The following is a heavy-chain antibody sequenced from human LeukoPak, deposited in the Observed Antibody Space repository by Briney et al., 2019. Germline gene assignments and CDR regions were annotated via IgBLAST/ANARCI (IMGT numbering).Heavy chain of an antibody. CDR1: GDSISSSSYY. Sequence: LSETLSLTCTVSGDSISSSSYYWGWIRQPPGKGLEWIGSIFYSGSTYYNPSLKSRVTISVDTSKNQFSLKLSSVTAADTAVYYCAREARPNDYSNYHSYYYYYMDVWGKGTTVTVSS. V-gene: IGHV4-39*02. CDR2: IFYSGST. D-gene: IGHD4-11*01. CDR3: AREARPNDYSNYHSYYYYYMDV. J-gene: IGHJ6*03.